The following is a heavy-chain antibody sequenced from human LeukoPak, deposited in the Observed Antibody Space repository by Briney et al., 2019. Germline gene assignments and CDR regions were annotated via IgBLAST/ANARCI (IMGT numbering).Heavy chain of an antibody. Sequence: SVKVSCKASGGTFSSYAISWVRQAPGQGLECMGGIIPIFGTAHYAQKFQGRVTITADESTSTAYMELSSLRSEDTAVYYCARGPRYYGSGSDGDYFDYWGQGTLVTVSS. CDR2: IIPIFGTA. J-gene: IGHJ4*02. V-gene: IGHV1-69*13. CDR1: GGTFSSYA. D-gene: IGHD3-10*01. CDR3: ARGPRYYGSGSDGDYFDY.